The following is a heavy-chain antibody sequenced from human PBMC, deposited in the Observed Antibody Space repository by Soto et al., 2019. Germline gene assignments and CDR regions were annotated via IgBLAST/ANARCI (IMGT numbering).Heavy chain of an antibody. D-gene: IGHD6-19*01. V-gene: IGHV3-23*01. CDR2: ISGSGDST. CDR1: GFTFSSYA. J-gene: IGHJ4*02. Sequence: EVQLLESGGGLVQPGGSLRLSCAASGFTFSSYAMSWVRQTPGRGLEWVSAISGSGDSTYYADSVRGRFTISRDNSKNTLFLQLNSLKAEDTAVFYCAKDLNSGWYGGYYFDYWGQGTLVTVSS. CDR3: AKDLNSGWYGGYYFDY.